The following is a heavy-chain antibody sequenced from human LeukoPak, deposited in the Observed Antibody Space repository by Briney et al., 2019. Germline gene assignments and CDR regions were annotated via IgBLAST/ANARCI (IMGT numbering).Heavy chain of an antibody. Sequence: PSETLSLTCVVYGGSFSGYYWSWIRQPPGKGLEWIGEINHSESTNYNPSLKSRVTISVDTSKNQFSLKLSSVTAADTAVYYCARGNIVVVPAALYYYFDYWGQGTLVTVSS. D-gene: IGHD2-2*01. J-gene: IGHJ4*02. CDR2: INHSEST. CDR1: GGSFSGYY. V-gene: IGHV4-34*01. CDR3: ARGNIVVVPAALYYYFDY.